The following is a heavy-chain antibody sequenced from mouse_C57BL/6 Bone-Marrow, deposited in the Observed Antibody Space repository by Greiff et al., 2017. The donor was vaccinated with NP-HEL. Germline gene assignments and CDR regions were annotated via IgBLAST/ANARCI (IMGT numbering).Heavy chain of an antibody. J-gene: IGHJ3*01. CDR1: GYAFSSSW. D-gene: IGHD2-4*01. CDR2: IYPGDGDT. V-gene: IGHV1-82*01. CDR3: TKIYYDYDWCAY. Sequence: VQLQQSGPELVKPGASVKISCKASGYAFSSSWMNWVKQRPGKGLEWIGRIYPGDGDTNYNGKFKGKATLTADKSSSTAYMQLSSLTSEDSAFYFCTKIYYDYDWCAYWGQGTLVTVSA.